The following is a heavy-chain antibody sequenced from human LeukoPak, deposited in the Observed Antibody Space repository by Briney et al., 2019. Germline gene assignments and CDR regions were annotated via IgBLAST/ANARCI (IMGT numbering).Heavy chain of an antibody. CDR2: INHSGST. CDR3: ARGFFESYSSAWSRYFDY. V-gene: IGHV4-34*01. D-gene: IGHD6-19*01. Sequence: PSETLSLTCAVSGGSFSDYYWSWIRHPPGQGLEWIGEINHSGSTNYNPSLKSRVTISVDTSKNQFSLKLSSVTAADTAVYYCARGFFESYSSAWSRYFDYWGQGTLVTVSS. J-gene: IGHJ4*02. CDR1: GGSFSDYY.